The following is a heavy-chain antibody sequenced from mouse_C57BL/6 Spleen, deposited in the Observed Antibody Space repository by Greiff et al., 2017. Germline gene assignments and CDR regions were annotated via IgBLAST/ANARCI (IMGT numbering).Heavy chain of an antibody. CDR3: ARGAYYGKERFAY. J-gene: IGHJ3*01. CDR2: IYPSDSET. CDR1: GYTFTSYW. Sequence: QVQLKQPGAELVRPGSSVKLSCKASGYTFTSYWMDWVKQRPGQGLEWIGNIYPSDSETHYNQKFKDKATLTVDKSSSTAYMQLSSLTSEDSAVYYCARGAYYGKERFAYWGQGTLVTVSA. D-gene: IGHD2-10*01. V-gene: IGHV1-61*01.